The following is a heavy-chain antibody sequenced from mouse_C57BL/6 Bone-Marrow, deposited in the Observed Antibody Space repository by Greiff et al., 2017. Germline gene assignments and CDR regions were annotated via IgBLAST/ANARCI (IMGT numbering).Heavy chain of an antibody. CDR2: IYPGNSDT. V-gene: IGHV1-5*01. D-gene: IGHD1-1*01. CDR1: GYTFTSYW. J-gene: IGHJ2*01. Sequence: VQLQQSGTVLARPGASVKMSCKTSGYTFTSYWMHWVKQRPGQGLEWIGAIYPGNSDTSYNQKFKGKAKLTAVTSASTAYLELSSLTNEDSAVYYCTRRSNYYGSSTVLDCWGQDTTLTVSS. CDR3: TRRSNYYGSSTVLDC.